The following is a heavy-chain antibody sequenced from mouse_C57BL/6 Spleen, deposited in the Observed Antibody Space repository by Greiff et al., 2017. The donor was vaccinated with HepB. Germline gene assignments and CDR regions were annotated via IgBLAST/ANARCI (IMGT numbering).Heavy chain of an antibody. CDR3: AREEGSSSAWFAY. V-gene: IGHV1-53*01. CDR2: INPSNGGT. Sequence: QVQLQQSGTELVKPGASVKLSCKASGYTFTSYWMHWVKQRPGQGLEWIGNINPSNGGTNYNEKFKSKATLTVDKSSSTAYMQLGSLTSEDSAVYYCAREEGSSSAWFAYWGQGTLVTVSA. CDR1: GYTFTSYW. D-gene: IGHD1-1*01. J-gene: IGHJ3*01.